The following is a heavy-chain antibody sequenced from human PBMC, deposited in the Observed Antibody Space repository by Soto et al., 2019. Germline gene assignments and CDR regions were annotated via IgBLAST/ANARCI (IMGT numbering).Heavy chain of an antibody. V-gene: IGHV3-30*18. CDR3: AKDPTYDSSGYYFYYGMDV. D-gene: IGHD3-22*01. CDR2: ISYDGSYK. Sequence: GGSLRLSCAASGFTFSSYGMHWVRQAPGKGLEWVAVISYDGSYKYYAESMKGRFTISRDNSKNTLYLQLNSLRVADTAVYYCAKDPTYDSSGYYFYYGMDVWGQGTTVTVSS. CDR1: GFTFSSYG. J-gene: IGHJ6*02.